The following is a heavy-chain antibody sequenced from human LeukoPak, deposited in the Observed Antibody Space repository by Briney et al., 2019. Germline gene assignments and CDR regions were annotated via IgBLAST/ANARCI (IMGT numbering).Heavy chain of an antibody. CDR3: AGVSVIAVAGYYYYYMDV. CDR1: GGSITSYY. J-gene: IGHJ6*03. Sequence: SETLSLICTVSGGSITSYYWSWIRQPAGKGLEWIGRVYTSENTNYNPSLESRVTMSVDTSKNQFSLKLRSVTAADTAVYYCAGVSVIAVAGYYYYYMDVWGKGTTVTVSS. V-gene: IGHV4-4*07. CDR2: VYTSENT. D-gene: IGHD6-19*01.